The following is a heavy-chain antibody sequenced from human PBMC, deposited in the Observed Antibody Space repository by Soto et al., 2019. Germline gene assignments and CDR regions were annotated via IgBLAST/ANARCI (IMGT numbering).Heavy chain of an antibody. CDR2: ISYDGSNN. Sequence: PGGSLRLSCAASGFTFSSYGMHWVRQAPGKGLEWVAVISYDGSNNYYADSVKGRFTISRDNSKNTLYLQMNSLRAEDTAVYYCARDPISSGWSFDYWGQGTQVTVSS. V-gene: IGHV3-30*03. CDR3: ARDPISSGWSFDY. J-gene: IGHJ4*02. CDR1: GFTFSSYG. D-gene: IGHD6-19*01.